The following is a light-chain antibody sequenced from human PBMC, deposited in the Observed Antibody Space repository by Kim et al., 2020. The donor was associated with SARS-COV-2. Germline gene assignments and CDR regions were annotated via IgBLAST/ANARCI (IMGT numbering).Light chain of an antibody. J-gene: IGLJ3*02. V-gene: IGLV3-1*01. CDR2: QDS. CDR1: KLGDKY. CDR3: QAWDSSTAV. Sequence: VSPGQTASIPCSGDKLGDKYACWYQQKPGQSPVLVIYQDSKRPSGIPERFSGSNSGNTATLTIGGTQAMDEADYYCQAWDSSTAVFGGGTQLTVL.